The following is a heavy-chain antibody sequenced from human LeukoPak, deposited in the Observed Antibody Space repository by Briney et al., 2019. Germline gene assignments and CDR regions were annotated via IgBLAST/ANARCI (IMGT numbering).Heavy chain of an antibody. CDR2: TYYSGST. Sequence: SETLSLTCTVSGGSISSSSYYWGWIRQPPGKGLEWIGSTYYSGSTYYNPSLKSRVTISVDTSKNQFSLKLSSVTAADTAVYYCARDLWYCSGGSCLPAWGQGTLVTVSS. CDR3: ARDLWYCSGGSCLPA. J-gene: IGHJ1*01. V-gene: IGHV4-39*02. D-gene: IGHD2-15*01. CDR1: GGSISSSSYY.